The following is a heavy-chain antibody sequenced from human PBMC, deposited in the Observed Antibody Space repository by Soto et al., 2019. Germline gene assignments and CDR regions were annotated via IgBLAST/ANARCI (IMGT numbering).Heavy chain of an antibody. V-gene: IGHV3-74*01. J-gene: IGHJ4*02. CDR1: GFTFSGYW. CDR3: AAAKFGDYFYSY. Sequence: EVQVVESGGGLVPPGGSLRLSCAASGFTFSGYWMHWVRQAPGKGLVWVSRINMDGTTTNYADSVRGRFTISRDNAKNTVYLHMNSLRAEDTAVYYCAAAKFGDYFYSYWGQGALVTVSS. D-gene: IGHD4-17*01. CDR2: INMDGTTT.